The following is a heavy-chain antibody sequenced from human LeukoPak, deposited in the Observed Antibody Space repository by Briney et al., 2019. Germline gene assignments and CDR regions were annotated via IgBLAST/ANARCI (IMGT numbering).Heavy chain of an antibody. D-gene: IGHD6-19*01. V-gene: IGHV4-39*07. J-gene: IGHJ4*02. Sequence: PSETLSLACTVSGGSVSSSSYYWAWIRQPPGKGLEWIGSIYYSGLTNYSPSLKSRVTISVDTSKNQFSLKLSSVTAADTAVYYCARDYGWYGFDYWGQGTLVTVSS. CDR3: ARDYGWYGFDY. CDR1: GGSVSSSSYY. CDR2: IYYSGLT.